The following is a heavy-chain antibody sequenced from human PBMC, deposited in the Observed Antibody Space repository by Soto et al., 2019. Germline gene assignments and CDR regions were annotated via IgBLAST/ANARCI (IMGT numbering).Heavy chain of an antibody. D-gene: IGHD2-21*02. CDR3: AKHIVVVTATHAFDI. CDR2: ISGSGGST. Sequence: GGSLRLSCAASGFTFSSYAMSWVRQAPGKGLEWVSAISGSGGSTYYADSVKGRFTISRENSKNTLYLQMNSLRAEDKAVYYCAKHIVVVTATHAFDIWGQGKMVTVSS. CDR1: GFTFSSYA. J-gene: IGHJ3*02. V-gene: IGHV3-23*01.